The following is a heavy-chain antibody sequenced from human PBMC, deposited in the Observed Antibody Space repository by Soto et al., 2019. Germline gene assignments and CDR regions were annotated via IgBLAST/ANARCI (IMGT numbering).Heavy chain of an antibody. CDR2: INHSGST. Sequence: QVQLQQWGAGLLKPSETLSLTCAVYGGSFSGYYWSWIRQPPGKGLEWIGEINHSGSTNYNPSLKSRVTISVDTSKNQFSLKLSSVTAADTAVYYCARGGYVWGSYRPNPGFDYWGQGTLVTVSS. CDR3: ARGGYVWGSYRPNPGFDY. V-gene: IGHV4-34*01. J-gene: IGHJ4*02. D-gene: IGHD3-16*02. CDR1: GGSFSGYY.